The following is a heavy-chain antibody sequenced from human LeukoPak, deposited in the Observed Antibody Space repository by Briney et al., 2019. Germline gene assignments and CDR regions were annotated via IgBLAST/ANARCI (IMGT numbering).Heavy chain of an antibody. CDR3: ARDQVVGATAGTFDY. Sequence: ASVKVSCKASGYTFTSFGISWVRRAPGQGLEWMGWISAYNGNTNYAQKLQGRVTMTTDTSTSTAYMELGSLRSDDTAVYYCARDQVVGATAGTFDYWGQGTLVTVSS. D-gene: IGHD1-26*01. CDR2: ISAYNGNT. V-gene: IGHV1-18*01. J-gene: IGHJ4*02. CDR1: GYTFTSFG.